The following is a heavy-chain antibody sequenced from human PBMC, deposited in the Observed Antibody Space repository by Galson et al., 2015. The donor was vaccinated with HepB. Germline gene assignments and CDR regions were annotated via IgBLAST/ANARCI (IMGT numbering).Heavy chain of an antibody. J-gene: IGHJ4*02. V-gene: IGHV1-18*01. CDR3: ARARYSTSPPDD. CDR2: ISLYNGNT. CDR1: GYTFTSYG. Sequence: SVKVSCKASGYTFTSYGITWVRQAPGQGLEWMGWISLYNGNTNYAQKVQGRVTMTTDTSTSTAYMELTSLRSDDTAVYYCARARYSTSPPDDWGQGTLVTVSS. D-gene: IGHD6-6*01.